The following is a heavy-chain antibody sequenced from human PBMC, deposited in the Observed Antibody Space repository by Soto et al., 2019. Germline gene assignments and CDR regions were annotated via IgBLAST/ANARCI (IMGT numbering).Heavy chain of an antibody. D-gene: IGHD6-13*01. CDR1: GFSLSNARMG. V-gene: IGHV2-26*01. Sequence: KSGPTLVNPTETLTQTCTVSGFSLSNARMGVSWIRQPPGKALEWLAHIFSNDEKSYSTSLKSRLNISKDTSKSQVVLTMTNMDHVDTAKYYCARIASPAYSSQPHFDYWGQGTLVTVSS. J-gene: IGHJ4*02. CDR2: IFSNDEK. CDR3: ARIASPAYSSQPHFDY.